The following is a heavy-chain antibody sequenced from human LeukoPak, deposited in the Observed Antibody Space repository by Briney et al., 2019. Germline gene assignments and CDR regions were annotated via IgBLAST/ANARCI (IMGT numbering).Heavy chain of an antibody. D-gene: IGHD2-2*01. CDR2: FDPEDGET. Sequence: PEASVKVSCKVSGYTLTELSMHWVRQAPGKGLEWMGGFDPEDGETIYAQKFQGRVTMTEDTSTDTAYMELSSLRSEDTAVYYCATYIVVVPAAGGLDYWGQGTLVTVSS. V-gene: IGHV1-24*01. J-gene: IGHJ4*02. CDR3: ATYIVVVPAAGGLDY. CDR1: GYTLTELS.